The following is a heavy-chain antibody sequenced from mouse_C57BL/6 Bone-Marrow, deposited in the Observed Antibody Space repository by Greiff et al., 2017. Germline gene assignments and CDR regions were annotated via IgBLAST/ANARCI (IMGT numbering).Heavy chain of an antibody. CDR3: ARGGGNYVPLWYFDV. Sequence: QVQLKQPGAELVKPGASVKLSCKASGYTFTSYWMQWVKQRPGQGLEWIGEIDPSDSYTNYNQKFKGKATLTVDTSSSTAYMQLSSLTSEDSAVYYCARGGGNYVPLWYFDVWGTGTTVTVSS. J-gene: IGHJ1*03. V-gene: IGHV1-50*01. D-gene: IGHD2-1*01. CDR2: IDPSDSYT. CDR1: GYTFTSYW.